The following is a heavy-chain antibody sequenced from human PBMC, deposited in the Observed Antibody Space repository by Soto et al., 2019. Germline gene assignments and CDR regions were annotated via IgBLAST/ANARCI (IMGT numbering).Heavy chain of an antibody. J-gene: IGHJ6*02. D-gene: IGHD6-19*01. Sequence: SATLSLTCAVVGDSLRGQSWNWIRQSPGKGLEWIGEIDQSGGTNYNPSLKSRAIISDDTSKNQFSLTLTSVTAADTAVYYCAREDSYGWSGESLAVWGQGTTVTVS. CDR3: AREDSYGWSGESLAV. CDR1: GDSLRGQS. V-gene: IGHV4-34*01. CDR2: IDQSGGT.